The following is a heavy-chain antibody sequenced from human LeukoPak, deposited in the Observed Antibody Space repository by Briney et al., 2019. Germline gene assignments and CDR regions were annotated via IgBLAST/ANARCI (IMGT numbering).Heavy chain of an antibody. J-gene: IGHJ4*02. CDR1: GFSFSNYA. Sequence: PGGSLRLSCAASGFSFSNYAMTWVRQAPGKGLEWVSAISASGGSTYYADSVKGRFTISRDNSKNTLYLQMNSLRAEDTAEYYCAKDAWPIDYWGQGTLVTVSS. V-gene: IGHV3-23*01. CDR2: ISASGGST. CDR3: AKDAWPIDY.